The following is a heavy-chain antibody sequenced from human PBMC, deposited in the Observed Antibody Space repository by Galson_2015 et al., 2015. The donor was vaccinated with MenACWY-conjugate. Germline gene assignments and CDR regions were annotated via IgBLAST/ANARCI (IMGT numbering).Heavy chain of an antibody. CDR3: AKSRGAAFYFDS. Sequence: SLRLSCAASGFIFNTYWMRWVCEAPGKGLVWVSRINPGGSSAPSADSVKDGFTISRDNANNTLYLQMNSLRPEDTAVFYCAKSRGAAFYFDSWGQGTLVTVSS. D-gene: IGHD1-26*01. CDR1: GFIFNTYW. V-gene: IGHV3-74*01. J-gene: IGHJ4*02. CDR2: INPGGSSA.